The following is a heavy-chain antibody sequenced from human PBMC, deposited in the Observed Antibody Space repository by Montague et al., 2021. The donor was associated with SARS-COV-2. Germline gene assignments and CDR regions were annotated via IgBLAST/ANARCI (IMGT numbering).Heavy chain of an antibody. J-gene: IGHJ6*02. CDR1: GGSISSYY. CDR3: ARAGSGSYSFYYYYGMDV. Sequence: SETLSLTCTVSGGSISSYYWSWIRQPPGKGLEWIGYINYSGSTNYNPSLKSRVTISVDTSKSQFSLKLSSVTAADTAVYYCARAGSGSYSFYYYYGMDVGGQGTTVTVSS. D-gene: IGHD3-10*01. CDR2: INYSGST. V-gene: IGHV4-59*08.